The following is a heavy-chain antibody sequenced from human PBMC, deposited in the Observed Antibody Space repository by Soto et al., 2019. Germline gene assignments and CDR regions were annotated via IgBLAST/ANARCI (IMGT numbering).Heavy chain of an antibody. CDR1: GFTFSSYG. CDR2: IWYDGSNK. Sequence: GSLRLSCAASGFTFSSYGMHWVRQAPGKGLEWVAVIWYDGSNKYYADSVKGRFTISRDNSKNTLYLQMNSLRAEDTAVYYCAKGDYDFWSGYLYYYYYYGMDVWGQGTTVTVSS. D-gene: IGHD3-3*01. J-gene: IGHJ6*02. CDR3: AKGDYDFWSGYLYYYYYYGMDV. V-gene: IGHV3-33*06.